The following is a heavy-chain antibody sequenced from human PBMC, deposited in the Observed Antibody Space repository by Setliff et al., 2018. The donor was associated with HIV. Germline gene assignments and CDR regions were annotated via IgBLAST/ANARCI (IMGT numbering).Heavy chain of an antibody. J-gene: IGHJ4*02. V-gene: IGHV1-46*01. Sequence: ASVKVSCKPSGYSFGDYYIHWVRQAPGQGLEWMGVINPAGGNSHYAQKFQGRVTVTRDASTSTVYMDLSSLRSDDTAVYFCARVYCSIASCYDEYYFDYWGQGTLVTVSS. D-gene: IGHD2-2*01. CDR3: ARVYCSIASCYDEYYFDY. CDR1: GYSFGDYY. CDR2: INPAGGNS.